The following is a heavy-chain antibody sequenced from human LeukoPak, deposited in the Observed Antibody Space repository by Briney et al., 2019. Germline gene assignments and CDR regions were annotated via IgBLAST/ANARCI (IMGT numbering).Heavy chain of an antibody. CDR3: ARHEYSGSYYGLSWFDP. D-gene: IGHD1-26*01. J-gene: IGHJ5*02. CDR1: GGSFSGYY. CDR2: INHSGST. V-gene: IGHV4-34*01. Sequence: SETLSLTCAVYGGSFSGYYWSWIRQPPGKGLEWIGEINHSGSTNYDPSLKSRVTISVDTSKNQFSLKLSSVTAADTAVYYCARHEYSGSYYGLSWFDPWGQGTLVTVSS.